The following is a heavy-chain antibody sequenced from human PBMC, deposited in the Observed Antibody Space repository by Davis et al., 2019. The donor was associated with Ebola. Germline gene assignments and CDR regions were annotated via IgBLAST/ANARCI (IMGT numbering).Heavy chain of an antibody. J-gene: IGHJ6*02. V-gene: IGHV3-74*01. Sequence: PGGSLRLSCAASAFTFSSYWMPWVRQVPVKGLVWVSRINSDGSSTSYADSVKGRFTISRDNSKNTLYLQMNSLRAEDTAVYYCARDQVAGTYYYGMDVWGQGTTVTVSS. CDR3: ARDQVAGTYYYGMDV. CDR1: AFTFSSYW. CDR2: INSDGSST. D-gene: IGHD6-19*01.